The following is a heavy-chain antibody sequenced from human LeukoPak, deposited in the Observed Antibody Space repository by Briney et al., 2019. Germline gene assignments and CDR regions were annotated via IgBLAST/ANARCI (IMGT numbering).Heavy chain of an antibody. D-gene: IGHD6-19*01. Sequence: SETLSLTCAVYGGSFSGYYWNWIRQPPGEGLEWIGEINHSGSTNYNPSLKSRVTISVDTSKSQFSLDLTSVTAADTAVYYCARADRGWQYYFDYWGQGNLVTVSS. V-gene: IGHV4-34*01. CDR3: ARADRGWQYYFDY. CDR2: INHSGST. J-gene: IGHJ4*02. CDR1: GGSFSGYY.